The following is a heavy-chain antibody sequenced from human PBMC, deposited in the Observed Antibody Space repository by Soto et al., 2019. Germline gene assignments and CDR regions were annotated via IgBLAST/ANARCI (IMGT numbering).Heavy chain of an antibody. CDR1: GFTFINYA. CDR3: AKGEDSGYVSARYFFDY. D-gene: IGHD5-12*01. V-gene: IGHV3-23*01. CDR2: ISGSGGTT. Sequence: EVQLLESGGGLVQSGGSLRRSCAASGFTFINYAMNWVRQTPGKGLEWVSAISGSGGTTLYADSVKGRFTFSRDNSKNTLYLQMNSLRPDDTAVYYCAKGEDSGYVSARYFFDYWGQGTLVTVSS. J-gene: IGHJ4*02.